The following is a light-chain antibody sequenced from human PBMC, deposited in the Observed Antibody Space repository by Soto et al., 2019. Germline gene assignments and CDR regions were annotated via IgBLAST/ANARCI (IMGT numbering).Light chain of an antibody. Sequence: QSALTQPASVSGSPGQSITISCTGTSVDVGGYNYVSWYQHHPGKAPKLLIFEVSNRPSGISDRFSGSKSGITATLTISGLQAEDEADYYCNSYTTLSNRVFGTGTKLTVL. V-gene: IGLV2-14*01. CDR3: NSYTTLSNRV. J-gene: IGLJ1*01. CDR2: EVS. CDR1: SVDVGGYNY.